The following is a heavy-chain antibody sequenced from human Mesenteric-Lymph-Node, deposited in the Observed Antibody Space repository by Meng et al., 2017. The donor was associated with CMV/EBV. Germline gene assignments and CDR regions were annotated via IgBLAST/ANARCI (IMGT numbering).Heavy chain of an antibody. CDR1: GFTFEAYA. Sequence: GGSLRLSCTVSGFTFEAYAIYWVRQAPGKGLEWVSAISSDGANTAYANSVKGRFTISRDNAKNSVYLQMRSLRSEDTAFYHCAKGFGITIFGIFALWGQGTLVTVSS. CDR2: ISSDGANT. V-gene: IGHV3-9*01. J-gene: IGHJ4*02. D-gene: IGHD3-3*01. CDR3: AKGFGITIFGIFAL.